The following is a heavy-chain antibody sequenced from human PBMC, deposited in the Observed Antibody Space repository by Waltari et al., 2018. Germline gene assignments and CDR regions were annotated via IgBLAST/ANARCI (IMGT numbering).Heavy chain of an antibody. CDR3: AMGYDSSGYYPN. D-gene: IGHD3-22*01. J-gene: IGHJ4*02. V-gene: IGHV1-3*03. Sequence: QVQLVQSGAEVKKPGASVKVSCKASGYTFTSYAMHWVRKAPGQRLDVMGWINAGNGNTKYSQEFQGRVTITRDTSASTAYMELSSLRSEDMAVYYCAMGYDSSGYYPNWGQGTLVTVSS. CDR1: GYTFTSYA. CDR2: INAGNGNT.